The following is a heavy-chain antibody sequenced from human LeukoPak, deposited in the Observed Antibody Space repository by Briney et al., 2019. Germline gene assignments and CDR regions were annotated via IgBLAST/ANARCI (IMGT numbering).Heavy chain of an antibody. V-gene: IGHV4-61*01. CDR1: GGSVSSGSYY. J-gene: IGHJ4*02. CDR3: ARVRNWRSYGHYFDY. D-gene: IGHD1-1*01. Sequence: YPSETLSLTCTVSGGSVSSGSYYWSWIRQPPGKGLEWMGYIYYSGSTNYNPSLKSRVTISVDTSKNQFSLKLSSVTAADTAVYYCARVRNWRSYGHYFDYWGQGTLVTVSS. CDR2: IYYSGST.